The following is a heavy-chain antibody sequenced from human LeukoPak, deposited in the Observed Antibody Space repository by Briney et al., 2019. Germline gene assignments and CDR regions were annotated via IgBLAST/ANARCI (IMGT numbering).Heavy chain of an antibody. V-gene: IGHV3-73*01. D-gene: IGHD6-13*01. J-gene: IGHJ6*03. Sequence: TGGSLKLSCAASGFTFSGSAMHWVRQASGKGLEWVGRIRSKANSYATAYAASVKGRFTISRDDSKNTAYLQMNSLKTEDTAVYYCTRHGGAAAGNYYYYYMDVWGKGTTVTVSS. CDR1: GFTFSGSA. CDR3: TRHGGAAAGNYYYYYMDV. CDR2: IRSKANSYAT.